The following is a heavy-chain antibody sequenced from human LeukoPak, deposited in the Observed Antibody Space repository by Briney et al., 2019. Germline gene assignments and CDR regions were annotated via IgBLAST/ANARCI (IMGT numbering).Heavy chain of an antibody. CDR2: ISAYNGNT. V-gene: IGHV1-18*01. J-gene: IGHJ4*02. D-gene: IGHD5-18*01. Sequence: ASVKVSCKASGYTFTSYGIVWVRQAPGRGLEWMGWISAYNGNTNYAQNLQGRVTMTTDTSTSTAYMELRSLRSDDTAVYYCARDPSGYSYGYVDYWGQGTLVTVSS. CDR1: GYTFTSYG. CDR3: ARDPSGYSYGYVDY.